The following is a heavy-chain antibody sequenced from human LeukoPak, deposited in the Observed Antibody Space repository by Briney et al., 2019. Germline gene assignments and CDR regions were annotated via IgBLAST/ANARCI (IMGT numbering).Heavy chain of an antibody. Sequence: ASVKVSCKASGGTFISYAISWVRQAPGQGLEWMGGIIPIFGTANYAQKFQGRVTITADKSTSTAYMELSSLRSEDTAVYYCARVRTIASDYFDYWGQGTLVTVSS. J-gene: IGHJ4*02. CDR3: ARVRTIASDYFDY. CDR1: GGTFISYA. V-gene: IGHV1-69*06. CDR2: IIPIFGTA. D-gene: IGHD4/OR15-4a*01.